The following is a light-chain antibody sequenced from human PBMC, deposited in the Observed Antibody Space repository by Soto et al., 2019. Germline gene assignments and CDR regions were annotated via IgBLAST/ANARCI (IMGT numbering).Light chain of an antibody. J-gene: IGLJ2*01. CDR1: SSNIGAGYD. V-gene: IGLV1-40*01. CDR3: QSYDSSLSGRDVV. Sequence: QSVLTQPPSVSGAPGQRVTISCTGSSSNIGAGYDVHWYQQLPGTAPKLLIYGNSNRPSGVPDRFSGSKSGTSASLAITGLQAEDEADYYCQSYDSSLSGRDVVFGGGIKLTVL. CDR2: GNS.